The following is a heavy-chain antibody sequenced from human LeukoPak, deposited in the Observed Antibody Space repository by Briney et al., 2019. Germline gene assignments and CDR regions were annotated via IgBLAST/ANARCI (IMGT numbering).Heavy chain of an antibody. J-gene: IGHJ4*02. D-gene: IGHD3-22*01. CDR2: ISGSGDYT. Sequence: GRSLRLSCAASGFTFNNYAMSWVRQAPGKGLEWVSSISGSGDYTFYADSVKGRFTISRDNSKDTLYLQMNSLRVEDTAIYYCAKDRPNYYGTNGHYYTRNGDYWGQGTLVTVSS. CDR1: GFTFNNYA. CDR3: AKDRPNYYGTNGHYYTRNGDY. V-gene: IGHV3-23*01.